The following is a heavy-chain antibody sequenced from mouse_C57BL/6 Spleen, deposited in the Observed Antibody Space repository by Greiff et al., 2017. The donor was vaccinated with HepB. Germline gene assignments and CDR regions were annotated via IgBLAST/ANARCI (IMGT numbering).Heavy chain of an antibody. CDR2: IDPNSGGT. CDR3: ARGGYYYGSSYYAMEY. J-gene: IGHJ4*01. CDR1: GYTFTSYW. V-gene: IGHV1-72*01. Sequence: QVQLQQPGAELVKPGASVKLSCKASGYTFTSYWTHWVKQRPGRGLEWIGRIDPNSGGTKYNEKFKNKATLTVDKHSGTAYMQLSRLTSEESAVYYYARGGYYYGSSYYAMEYWGQGTSGTDSS. D-gene: IGHD1-1*01.